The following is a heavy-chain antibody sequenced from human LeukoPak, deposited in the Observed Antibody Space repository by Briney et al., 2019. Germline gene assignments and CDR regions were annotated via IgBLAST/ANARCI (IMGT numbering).Heavy chain of an antibody. D-gene: IGHD1-26*01. CDR2: IYYSGST. J-gene: IGHJ3*02. Sequence: SETLSLTCTVSGGSISSSSYYWGWIRQPPGKGLEWIGSIYYSGSTYYNPSLKSRVTISVDTSKNQFSLKLSSVTAADTAVYYCARIVGAHTRRHDAFDIWGQGTMVTVSS. V-gene: IGHV4-39*01. CDR1: GGSISSSSYY. CDR3: ARIVGAHTRRHDAFDI.